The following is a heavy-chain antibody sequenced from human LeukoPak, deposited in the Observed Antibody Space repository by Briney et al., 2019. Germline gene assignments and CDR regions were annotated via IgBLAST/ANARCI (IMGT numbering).Heavy chain of an antibody. CDR2: INPNSGGT. CDR1: GYTFTGYY. V-gene: IGHV1-2*02. Sequence: ASVKVSCKASGYTFTGYYMHWVRQAPGQGLEWMGWINPNSGGTNYAQKFQGRVTMTRDTSISTAYMELSRLRSDDTAVYYCARDLSWYVPLWYWGQGTLVTVSS. CDR3: ARDLSWYVPLWY. D-gene: IGHD6-13*01. J-gene: IGHJ4*02.